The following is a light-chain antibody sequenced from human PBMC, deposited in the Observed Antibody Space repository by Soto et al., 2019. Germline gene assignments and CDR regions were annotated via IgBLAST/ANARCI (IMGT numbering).Light chain of an antibody. Sequence: DIQMTQSPSTLSASVGDRVTITCRASQSISTWLAWYQQKPGKAPKLLIYDASTLESGVPSRFSGSGSGTEFILTISSLQPDDFATYYCQQYNSDFYTFGQGTKVEIE. V-gene: IGKV1-5*01. J-gene: IGKJ2*01. CDR3: QQYNSDFYT. CDR1: QSISTW. CDR2: DAS.